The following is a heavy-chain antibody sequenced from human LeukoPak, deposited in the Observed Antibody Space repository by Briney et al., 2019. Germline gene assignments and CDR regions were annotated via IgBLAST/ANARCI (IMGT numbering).Heavy chain of an antibody. CDR1: GFSFSNYW. CDR2: ISTDGSSA. D-gene: IGHD4-17*01. CDR3: ARDYADYVGYFFFDY. Sequence: GGSLRLSCAASGFSFSNYWMHWVRQAAGKGLVWVSRISTDGSSASHADSVKGRFTISRDNSQNTLYLQMNSLRAEDTAVYYCARDYADYVGYFFFDYWGQGTLVTVSS. V-gene: IGHV3-74*01. J-gene: IGHJ4*02.